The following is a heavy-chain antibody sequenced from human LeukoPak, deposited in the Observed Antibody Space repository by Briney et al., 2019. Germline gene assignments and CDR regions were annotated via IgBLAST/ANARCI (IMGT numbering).Heavy chain of an antibody. Sequence: PGGSLRLSCAASRFTFSDYYMSWIRQAPGKGLEWVSYISSSSSYTNYADSVKGRFTISRDNAKNSLYLQMNSLRAEDTAVYYCARRGAYSSSWYWEDYFDYWGQGTLVTVSS. J-gene: IGHJ4*02. V-gene: IGHV3-11*03. CDR3: ARRGAYSSSWYWEDYFDY. CDR2: ISSSSSYT. D-gene: IGHD6-13*01. CDR1: RFTFSDYY.